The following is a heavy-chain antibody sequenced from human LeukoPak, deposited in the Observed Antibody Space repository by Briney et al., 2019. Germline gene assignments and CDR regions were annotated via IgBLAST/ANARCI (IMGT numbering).Heavy chain of an antibody. D-gene: IGHD1-26*01. J-gene: IGHJ4*02. V-gene: IGHV1-69*04. CDR3: ARLSVRVGARGIDY. CDR2: IIPILGIA. CDR1: GGTFSCYA. Sequence: ASVKVSCKASGGTFSCYAISWVRQAPGQGLEWMGRIIPILGIANYAQKFQGRVTITADKSASTAYMELSSLRSEDTAVYYCARLSVRVGARGIDYWGQGTLVTVSS.